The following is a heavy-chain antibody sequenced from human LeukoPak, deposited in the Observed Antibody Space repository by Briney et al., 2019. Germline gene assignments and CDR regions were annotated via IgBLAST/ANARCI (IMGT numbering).Heavy chain of an antibody. CDR1: GFSISSYW. V-gene: IGHV3-74*01. J-gene: IGHJ4*02. Sequence: GGSLRLSCAASGFSISSYWMHWVRQVPGKGLVWVSRISPDGSTTGYADSVKGRFTASRDNARNTLYLQINSLRAEDSAVYYCTRARTTITLFELWGQGTLVTVSS. D-gene: IGHD4-11*01. CDR2: ISPDGSTT. CDR3: TRARTTITLFEL.